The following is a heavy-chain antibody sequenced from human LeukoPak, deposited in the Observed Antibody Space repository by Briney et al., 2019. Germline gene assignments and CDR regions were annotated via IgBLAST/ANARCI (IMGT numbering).Heavy chain of an antibody. CDR2: INPSGGST. V-gene: IGHV1-46*01. D-gene: IGHD4-23*01. J-gene: IGHJ5*02. Sequence: ASVKVSCKASGYTFTSYYMHWVRQAPGQGLEWMGIINPSGGSTSYAQRFQGGVTMTREMSTSTDYMELSSLRSEDTAVYYCARDNSVEDTAWWFDPWGQGTLVTVSS. CDR1: GYTFTSYY. CDR3: ARDNSVEDTAWWFDP.